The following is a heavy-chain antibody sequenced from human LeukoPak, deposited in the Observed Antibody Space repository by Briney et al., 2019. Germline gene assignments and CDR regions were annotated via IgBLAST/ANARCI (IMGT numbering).Heavy chain of an antibody. D-gene: IGHD6-19*01. V-gene: IGHV3-15*01. CDR1: GFTFSNAW. J-gene: IGHJ5*02. CDR3: TTASGWYGARWFDP. Sequence: GGSLRLSCAASGFTFSNAWMSWVRQAPGKGLEWVGRIKSKTDGGTTDYAAPVKGRFTISRDDSKSTLYLQMNSLKTEDTAVYYCTTASGWYGARWFDPWGQGTLVTVSS. CDR2: IKSKTDGGTT.